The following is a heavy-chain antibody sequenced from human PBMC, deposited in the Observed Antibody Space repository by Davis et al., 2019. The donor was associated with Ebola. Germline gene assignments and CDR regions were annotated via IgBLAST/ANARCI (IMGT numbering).Heavy chain of an antibody. J-gene: IGHJ4*02. V-gene: IGHV3-23*01. D-gene: IGHD3-22*01. Sequence: PGGSLRLSCAASGFTFRSYTLNWVRQAPGKGLEWVSTISDSDTGHTHYADSVKGRFTISRDYSKNTLYLQLNSLRPEDTALYYCAKDRGQFSYDAYPAVGDWGQGTLVTVSS. CDR1: GFTFRSYT. CDR2: ISDSDTGHT. CDR3: AKDRGQFSYDAYPAVGD.